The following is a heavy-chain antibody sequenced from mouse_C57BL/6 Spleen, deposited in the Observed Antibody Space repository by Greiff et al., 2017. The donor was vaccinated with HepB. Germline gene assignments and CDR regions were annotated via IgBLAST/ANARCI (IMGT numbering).Heavy chain of an antibody. V-gene: IGHV1-82*01. J-gene: IGHJ1*03. D-gene: IGHD1-1*01. Sequence: QVQLQQSGPELVKPGASVKISCKASGYAFSSSWMNWVKQRPGKGLEWIGRIYPGDGDTNYNGKFKGKATLTADKSSSTAYMQLSSLTSEDSAVYFCARSYYGSSLSYWYFDVWGTGTTVTVSS. CDR3: ARSYYGSSLSYWYFDV. CDR1: GYAFSSSW. CDR2: IYPGDGDT.